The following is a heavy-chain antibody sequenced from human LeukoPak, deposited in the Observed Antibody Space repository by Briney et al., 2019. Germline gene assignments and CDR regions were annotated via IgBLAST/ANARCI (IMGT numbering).Heavy chain of an antibody. D-gene: IGHD6-13*01. CDR3: AKDHFSSSWNGGDY. J-gene: IGHJ4*02. V-gene: IGHV3-23*01. Sequence: GGSLRLSCAASGFTFSSYAMSWVRQAPGKGLEWVSGIRGSGGSTYYADSVKGRFTISRDNSKKTLYLQMNSLRAEDTAVYYCAKDHFSSSWNGGDYWGQGRQVSVPS. CDR1: GFTFSSYA. CDR2: IRGSGGST.